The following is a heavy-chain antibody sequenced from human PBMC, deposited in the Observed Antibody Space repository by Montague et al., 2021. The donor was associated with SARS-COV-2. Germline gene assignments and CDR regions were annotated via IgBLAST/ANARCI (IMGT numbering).Heavy chain of an antibody. Sequence: SETLSLTRTLSGGSISSYYWSWIRQPPGKGLEWIGYIYYSGSTNXNPSLKSRVTISVDTSKNQFSLKLSSVTAADTAVYYCARGSGWIGNAFDIWGQGAMVTVSS. CDR1: GGSISSYY. V-gene: IGHV4-59*01. D-gene: IGHD6-19*01. CDR2: IYYSGST. CDR3: ARGSGWIGNAFDI. J-gene: IGHJ3*02.